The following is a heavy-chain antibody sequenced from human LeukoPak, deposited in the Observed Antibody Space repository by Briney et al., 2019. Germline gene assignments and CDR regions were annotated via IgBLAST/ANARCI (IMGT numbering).Heavy chain of an antibody. Sequence: PGGSLRLSCAASGFTFSDYYMSWIRQAPGKGLEWVSYISSSGSTIYYADSVKGRFTISRDNAKNSLYLQMNSLRAEDTAVYYCAKGDRYCSGGSCYSPFDYWGQGTLVTVSS. CDR3: AKGDRYCSGGSCYSPFDY. D-gene: IGHD2-15*01. J-gene: IGHJ4*02. CDR1: GFTFSDYY. V-gene: IGHV3-11*01. CDR2: ISSSGSTI.